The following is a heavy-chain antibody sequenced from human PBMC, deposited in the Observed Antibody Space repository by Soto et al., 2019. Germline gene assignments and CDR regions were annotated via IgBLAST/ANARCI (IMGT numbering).Heavy chain of an antibody. Sequence: QVQLQQWGAGLLKPSETLSLTCAVYGGFVSSGSYYWSWIRQPPGKGLEGIGEMSHSGGTHFNPSIKSRVTISVDTSKNQFSLKMSSVTAAETALYYCARVERGTATTVVDAFDIWGPGTMVTVSS. J-gene: IGHJ3*02. CDR1: GGFVSSGSYY. CDR3: ARVERGTATTVVDAFDI. V-gene: IGHV4-34*01. D-gene: IGHD1-1*01. CDR2: MSHSGGT.